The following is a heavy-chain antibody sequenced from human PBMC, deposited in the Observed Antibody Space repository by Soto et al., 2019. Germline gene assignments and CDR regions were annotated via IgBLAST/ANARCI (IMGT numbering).Heavy chain of an antibody. D-gene: IGHD6-19*01. V-gene: IGHV5-10-1*01. CDR1: GYSFTSYW. CDR3: SRHLTQYMAGTLGY. CDR2: IDPIDSYT. Sequence: LGESLKICCKGSGYSFTSYWISWVRQMPGKGLEWMGRIDPIDSYTNYSPSFQGHVTISADKSISTAYLQWSSLKASDTAMYYCSRHLTQYMAGTLGYCGQGTLVTGSS. J-gene: IGHJ4*02.